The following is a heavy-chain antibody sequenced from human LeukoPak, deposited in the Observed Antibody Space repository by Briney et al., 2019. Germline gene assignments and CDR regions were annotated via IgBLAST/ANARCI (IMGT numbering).Heavy chain of an antibody. D-gene: IGHD3-22*01. CDR1: GFTFSGYA. V-gene: IGHV3-23*01. CDR2: ISGSGLTT. CDR3: ATGYLYDSSAYYFDY. Sequence: GGSLRLSCAASGFTFSGYAMSWVRQAPGKGLEWVSGISGSGLTTYYADSVKGRFTISRDNSKNTLYLQMNSLRAEDTAVYYCATGYLYDSSAYYFDYWGQGPLVTVSS. J-gene: IGHJ4*02.